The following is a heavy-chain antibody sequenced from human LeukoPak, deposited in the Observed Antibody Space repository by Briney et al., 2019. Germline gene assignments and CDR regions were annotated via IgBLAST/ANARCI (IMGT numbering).Heavy chain of an antibody. CDR1: GFTFSSYS. D-gene: IGHD2-15*01. V-gene: IGHV3-48*01. Sequence: GGSLRLSCAASGFTFSSYSMNWVRQAPGKGLEWVSYISSSSSTIYYADSVKGRFTISRDNAKNSLYLQMNSLRAEDTAVYYCARGSQREWYNWNYESVKPSNCSGGSCYNDAFDIWGQGTMVTVSS. CDR2: ISSSSSTI. J-gene: IGHJ3*02. CDR3: ARGSQREWYNWNYESVKPSNCSGGSCYNDAFDI.